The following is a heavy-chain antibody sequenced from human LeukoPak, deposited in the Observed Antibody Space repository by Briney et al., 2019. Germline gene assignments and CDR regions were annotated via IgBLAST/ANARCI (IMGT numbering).Heavy chain of an antibody. CDR2: TYYRSKWYN. CDR3: AREVVAGDDAFDI. V-gene: IGHV6-1*01. Sequence: SQTLSLTCAISGDSVSSNSAAWNWITQSPSRGLKWLGRTYYRSKWYNDYALSVESRITINPDTSKNQFSLQLNSVTPEDTAVYYCAREVVAGDDAFDIWGQGTMVTVSS. D-gene: IGHD2-15*01. CDR1: GDSVSSNSAA. J-gene: IGHJ3*02.